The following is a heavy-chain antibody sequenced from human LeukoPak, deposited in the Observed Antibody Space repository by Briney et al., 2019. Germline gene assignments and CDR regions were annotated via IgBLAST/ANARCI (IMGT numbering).Heavy chain of an antibody. D-gene: IGHD3-10*01. V-gene: IGHV4-59*01. CDR3: ARAYLHYGSGSYVWFDP. J-gene: IGHJ5*02. Sequence: GSLRLSCVASGFTFSSYALNWVRQTPGKGLEWIGYIYYSGSTNYNPSLKSRVTISVDTSKNQFSLKLSSVTAADTAVYYCARAYLHYGSGSYVWFDPWGQGTLVTVSS. CDR2: IYYSGST. CDR1: GFTFSSYA.